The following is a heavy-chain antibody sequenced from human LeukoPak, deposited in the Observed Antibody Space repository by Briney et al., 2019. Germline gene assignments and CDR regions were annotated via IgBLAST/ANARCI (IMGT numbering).Heavy chain of an antibody. CDR1: GGSFSSYY. J-gene: IGHJ5*02. CDR3: ARKYVSETYKWFDP. CDR2: INHSGST. V-gene: IGHV4-34*01. Sequence: SETLSLTCAVYGGSFSSYYWSWIRQPPGKGLEWIGEINHSGSTNYNTSLKSRVTISLDMSKKQFSLKVSSVTAADTAVYYCARKYVSETYKWFDPWGQGTLVTVSS. D-gene: IGHD3-10*01.